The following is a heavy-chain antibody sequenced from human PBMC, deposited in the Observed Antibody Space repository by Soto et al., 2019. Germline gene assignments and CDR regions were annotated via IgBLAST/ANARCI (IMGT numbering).Heavy chain of an antibody. D-gene: IGHD6-19*01. J-gene: IGHJ5*02. CDR1: GGSISSYY. CDR3: ERVLAGIAVAGTWWFDP. V-gene: IGHV4-59*01. CDR2: IYYSGST. Sequence: SETLSLTCTVSGGSISSYYWSWIRQPPGKGLEWIGYIYYSGSTNYNPSLKSRVTISVDTSKNQFSLKLSSVTAADTAVYYCERVLAGIAVAGTWWFDPWGQGTLVTVSS.